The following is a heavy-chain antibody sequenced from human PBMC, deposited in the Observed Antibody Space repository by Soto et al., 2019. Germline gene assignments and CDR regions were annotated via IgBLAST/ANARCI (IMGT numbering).Heavy chain of an antibody. Sequence: PGGSLRLSCAASGFTFSSYAMHWVRQAPGKGLEWVAVISYDGRNKYYADSVKGRFTISRDNSKNTLYLQMNSLRAEDTAVYYCERQVAGTLPYFDPWGQGTLVTVSS. D-gene: IGHD6-19*01. CDR3: ERQVAGTLPYFDP. CDR1: GFTFSSYA. CDR2: ISYDGRNK. V-gene: IGHV3-30*04. J-gene: IGHJ5*02.